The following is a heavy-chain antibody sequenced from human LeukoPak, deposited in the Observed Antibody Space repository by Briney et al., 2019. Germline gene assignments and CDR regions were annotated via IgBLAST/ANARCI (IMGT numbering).Heavy chain of an antibody. J-gene: IGHJ4*02. CDR2: ISGSSGST. D-gene: IGHD6-19*01. V-gene: IGHV3-23*01. Sequence: GGSLRLSCEASGFTFSSYAMSWVRQAPGKGLDWVSAISGSSGSTYYADSVKGRFTISRDNSKNTLYLQMNSLRADDTAVYYCAKTPLSVAPGDFFDYWGQGTLVTVSS. CDR3: AKTPLSVAPGDFFDY. CDR1: GFTFSSYA.